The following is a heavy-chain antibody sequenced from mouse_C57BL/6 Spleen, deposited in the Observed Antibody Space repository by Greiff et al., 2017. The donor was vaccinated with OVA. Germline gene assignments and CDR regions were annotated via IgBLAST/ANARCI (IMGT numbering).Heavy chain of an antibody. J-gene: IGHJ2*01. Sequence: QVQLQQSGAELVRPGASVTLSCKASGYTFTDYEMHWVKQTPVHGLEWIGAIDPETGGTAYNQKFKGKAILTTDKSSSTAYMELRSLTSEDSAVYYCTREGNDQYYFDYWGQGTTLTVSS. CDR2: IDPETGGT. CDR3: TREGNDQYYFDY. V-gene: IGHV1-15*01. D-gene: IGHD3-3*01. CDR1: GYTFTDYE.